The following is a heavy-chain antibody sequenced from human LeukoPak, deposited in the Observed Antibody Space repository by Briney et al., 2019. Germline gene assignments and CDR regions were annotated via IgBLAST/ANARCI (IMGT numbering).Heavy chain of an antibody. Sequence: PGGSLRLSCAASGFTFSDFYMSWVRQAPGKGLEWVSAISGSGGSTYYADSVKGRFTISRDNSKNTLYLQMNSLRAEDTAVYYCAKGLEWSNYAFDIWGQGTMVTVSS. V-gene: IGHV3-23*01. CDR3: AKGLEWSNYAFDI. CDR1: GFTFSDFY. CDR2: ISGSGGST. J-gene: IGHJ3*02. D-gene: IGHD2-8*01.